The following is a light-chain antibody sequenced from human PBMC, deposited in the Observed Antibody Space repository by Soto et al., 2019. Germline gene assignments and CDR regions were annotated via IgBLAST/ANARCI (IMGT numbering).Light chain of an antibody. CDR1: QSLLNRSDKKNY. V-gene: IGKV4-1*01. CDR3: QQYFNTEWT. Sequence: DIVMTQSPDSLAVSLGERATINCKSSQSLLNRSDKKNYLAWYQQRPGQPPNLLIYWASTRQFGVPDRISGSGSGTDFTLTISSLTAEDVAVYYCQQYFNTEWTFGQGTKVEVK. J-gene: IGKJ1*01. CDR2: WAS.